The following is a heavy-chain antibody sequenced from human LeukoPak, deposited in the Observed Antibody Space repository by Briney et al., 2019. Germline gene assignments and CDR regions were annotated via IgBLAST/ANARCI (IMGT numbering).Heavy chain of an antibody. CDR3: AKTGSSRFDY. D-gene: IGHD1-26*01. CDR2: FSGSGGNT. V-gene: IGHV3-23*01. CDR1: GFTFDDYA. Sequence: GGSLRLSCAVPGFTFDDYAMHWVRQVPGKGLEWVSAFSGSGGNTYYADSVKGRFTISRDNSKNTLYLQMNTLRAEDTAVYYCAKTGSSRFDYWGQGTLVTVSS. J-gene: IGHJ4*02.